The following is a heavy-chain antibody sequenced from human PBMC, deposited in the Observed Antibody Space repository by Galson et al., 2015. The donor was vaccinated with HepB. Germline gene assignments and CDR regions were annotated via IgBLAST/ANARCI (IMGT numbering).Heavy chain of an antibody. V-gene: IGHV3-7*03. Sequence: SLRLSCAASGFTFSTYWMSWFRQAPGKGLEWVANIQQFGSEKYYVDSVKGRFTISRDNAKNLLYLQMSSLRAEDTAVYYCVRDTGYYDTTGYSLRYYFGMDVWGQGTTVIVSS. CDR1: GFTFSTYW. CDR2: IQQFGSEK. D-gene: IGHD3-22*01. J-gene: IGHJ6*02. CDR3: VRDTGYYDTTGYSLRYYFGMDV.